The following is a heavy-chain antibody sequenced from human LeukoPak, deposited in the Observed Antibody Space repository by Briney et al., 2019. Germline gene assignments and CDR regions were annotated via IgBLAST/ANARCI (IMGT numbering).Heavy chain of an antibody. J-gene: IGHJ4*02. D-gene: IGHD4-23*01. Sequence: SETLSLTCTVSGGSISTYYWIWIRQPPGKGLEWIGYIHYSGSTNYNPSLKSRVTMSVDTSKNQFSLKLSSVTAADTAVYYCARAPGHYDGGNYSDYWGQGTLVTVSS. CDR1: GGSISTYY. V-gene: IGHV4-59*01. CDR2: IHYSGST. CDR3: ARAPGHYDGGNYSDY.